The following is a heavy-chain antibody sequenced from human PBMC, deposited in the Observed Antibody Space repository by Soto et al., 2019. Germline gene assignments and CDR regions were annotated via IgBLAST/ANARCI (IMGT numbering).Heavy chain of an antibody. V-gene: IGHV3-30*18. CDR1: GFTFSNYG. D-gene: IGHD4-17*01. CDR2: ISYHGSDK. J-gene: IGHJ4*02. Sequence: QVQLVESGGGVVQPGRSLRLSCAASGFTFSNYGMHWVRQAPGKGLEWVAVISYHGSDKYYADSVKGRFTISRDNSKNTLYLQMDSLRAEDTAVYYCAKAHWTTTVTTVGYWGQGTLVTVSS. CDR3: AKAHWTTTVTTVGY.